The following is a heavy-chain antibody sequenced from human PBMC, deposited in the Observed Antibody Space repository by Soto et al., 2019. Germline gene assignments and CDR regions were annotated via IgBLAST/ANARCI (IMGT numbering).Heavy chain of an antibody. CDR2: ISYDGSNK. J-gene: IGHJ4*02. Sequence: GGSLRLSCAASGFTFSHYGIHWVRQAPGKGLEWLAVISYDGSNKHYADSVKGRFTVSRDNSKNTLYLQMNSLRAEDTAVYYCAKTIMYYYDSSGYPTYYFDYWGQGTLVTVSS. CDR1: GFTFSHYG. D-gene: IGHD3-22*01. V-gene: IGHV3-30*18. CDR3: AKTIMYYYDSSGYPTYYFDY.